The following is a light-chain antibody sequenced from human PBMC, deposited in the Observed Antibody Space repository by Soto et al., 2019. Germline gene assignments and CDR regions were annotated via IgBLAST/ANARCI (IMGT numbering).Light chain of an antibody. Sequence: QSALTQPRSVSGSPGQSVTISCTGTSSDIGTYDYVSWYQQHAGKAPKLMIYDVSTRPSGVPDRFSGSKSGNTASLTISGLQAEDEADYYCCSHAGFNTYVVGTGTKLTVL. J-gene: IGLJ1*01. CDR3: CSHAGFNTYV. CDR2: DVS. V-gene: IGLV2-11*01. CDR1: SSDIGTYDY.